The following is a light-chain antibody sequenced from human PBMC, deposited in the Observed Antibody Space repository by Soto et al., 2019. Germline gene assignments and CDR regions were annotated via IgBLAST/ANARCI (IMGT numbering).Light chain of an antibody. V-gene: IGKV4-1*01. CDR2: WAS. Sequence: DIVMTQSPDSLAVSLGERATINCTSGRSLFYSPHNKSYLAWYQQKVGQPPQMLIYWASTRKSGVPDRFRGSGSGTDFTLTISSLQADDVAVYYCQQYYRAPRTFGQGTKVE. J-gene: IGKJ2*01. CDR1: RSLFYSPHNKSY. CDR3: QQYYRAPRT.